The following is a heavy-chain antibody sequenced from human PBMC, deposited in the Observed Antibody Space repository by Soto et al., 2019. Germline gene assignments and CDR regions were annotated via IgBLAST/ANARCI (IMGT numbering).Heavy chain of an antibody. D-gene: IGHD5-12*01. CDR3: ARRYSGYDFDY. Sequence: QVQLQQWGTGLLKPSETLSLTCAVYGGSFSGYYWSWIRQPPGKGLEWIGEINHRGSTNYNPSLKSRVTISVDTSKNQFSLKLRSVNAADTAVYYCARRYSGYDFDYWGQGTLVTVSS. CDR1: GGSFSGYY. V-gene: IGHV4-34*01. J-gene: IGHJ4*02. CDR2: INHRGST.